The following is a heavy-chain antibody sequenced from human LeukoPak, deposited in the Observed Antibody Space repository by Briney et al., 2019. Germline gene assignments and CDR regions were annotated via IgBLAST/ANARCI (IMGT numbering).Heavy chain of an antibody. J-gene: IGHJ5*02. D-gene: IGHD6-13*01. V-gene: IGHV3-7*01. CDR3: ARTRAAAGYSSFWFDP. CDR1: GLTFSSYW. CDR2: IKQDGSEK. Sequence: GGSLRLSCAASGLTFSSYWMSWVRQAPGKGLEWVANIKQDGSEKYYADSVKGRFTISRDNSKNTLYLQMNSLRTEDTAVYYCARTRAAAGYSSFWFDPWGQGTLVTVSS.